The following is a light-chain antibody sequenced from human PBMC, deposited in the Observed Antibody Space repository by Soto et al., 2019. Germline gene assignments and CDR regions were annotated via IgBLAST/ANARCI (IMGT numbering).Light chain of an antibody. CDR2: DAS. CDR3: QQPTWT. CDR1: QSVSSY. J-gene: IGKJ1*01. Sequence: EIVLTQSPATLSLSPGERATLSCRASQSVSSYLAWYQQKPGQAPRLLIYDASNRATGTPARFSGSGSGTDFTLTISSLEPEDFAVYYCQQPTWTFGQGTKVEIK. V-gene: IGKV3-11*01.